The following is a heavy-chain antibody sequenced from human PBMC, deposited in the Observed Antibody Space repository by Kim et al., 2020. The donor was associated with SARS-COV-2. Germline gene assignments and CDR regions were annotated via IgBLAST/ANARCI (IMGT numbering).Heavy chain of an antibody. J-gene: IGHJ3*02. Sequence: YSAYSVKGRFTISRDNAKNSLYLQMNSLRDEDTAVYYCARDRGPRGAFDIWGQGTMVTVSS. D-gene: IGHD3-10*01. V-gene: IGHV3-48*02. CDR3: ARDRGPRGAFDI.